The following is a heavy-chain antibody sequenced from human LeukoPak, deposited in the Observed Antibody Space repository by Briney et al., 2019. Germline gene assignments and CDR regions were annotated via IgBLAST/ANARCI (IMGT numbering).Heavy chain of an antibody. CDR2: IRYSGRT. V-gene: IGHV4-59*01. J-gene: IGHJ4*02. Sequence: SETLSLTCTASDDSISRDFWTWIRQPPGKGLEWIGYIRYSGRTEYNPSLKSRVTILIQTSKNQFSLKLTSVTAADTAIYYCARLPDVSGWPFDYWARESWSPSP. CDR1: DDSISRDF. CDR3: ARLPDVSGWPFDY. D-gene: IGHD6-19*01.